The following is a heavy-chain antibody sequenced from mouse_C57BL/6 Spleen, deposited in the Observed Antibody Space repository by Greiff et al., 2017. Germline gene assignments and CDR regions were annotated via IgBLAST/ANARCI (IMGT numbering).Heavy chain of an antibody. D-gene: IGHD1-1*01. J-gene: IGHJ2*01. CDR1: GFNIKDYY. CDR3: TTGITTVVADY. CDR2: IDPEDGDT. Sequence: VQLQQSGAELVRPGASVKLSCTASGFNIKDYYMHWVKQRPEQGLAWIGRIDPEDGDTEYAPKFQGKATMTADPSSNTAYLQLSSLTSEDTAVYYCTTGITTVVADYWGQGTTLTVSS. V-gene: IGHV14-1*01.